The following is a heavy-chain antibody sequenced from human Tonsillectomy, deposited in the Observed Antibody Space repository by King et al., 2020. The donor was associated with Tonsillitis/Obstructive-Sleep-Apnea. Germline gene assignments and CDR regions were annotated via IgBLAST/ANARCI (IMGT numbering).Heavy chain of an antibody. D-gene: IGHD3-22*01. CDR3: ARDYYDSSGYYHGYFQH. CDR1: GYTFTSYD. CDR2: SSPNNGDT. V-gene: IGHV1-18*01. J-gene: IGHJ1*01. Sequence: QLVQSGAEVKKPGASVKVSCKASGYTFTSYDITWVRQAPGQGLEWMGWSSPNNGDTNYAQKLQGRVTMTSDTSTSTAYMELRSLRSDDTAVYYCARDYYDSSGYYHGYFQHWGQGTLVTVSS.